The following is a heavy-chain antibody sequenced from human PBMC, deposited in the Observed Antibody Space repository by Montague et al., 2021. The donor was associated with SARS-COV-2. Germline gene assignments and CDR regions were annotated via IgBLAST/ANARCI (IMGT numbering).Heavy chain of an antibody. D-gene: IGHD3-16*01. CDR1: GFTFSRNS. CDR3: ARGGEIDVWAPFGH. Sequence: SLRLSCATSGFTFSRNSMNWVRQAPGKGLEWVSTISSDTLHTFYAESVKGRFTISRDNAKNELYLQMNSLRAEDMAVYHCARGGEIDVWAPFGHWGQGTLVTDSS. CDR2: ISSDTLHT. V-gene: IGHV3-21*01. J-gene: IGHJ4*02.